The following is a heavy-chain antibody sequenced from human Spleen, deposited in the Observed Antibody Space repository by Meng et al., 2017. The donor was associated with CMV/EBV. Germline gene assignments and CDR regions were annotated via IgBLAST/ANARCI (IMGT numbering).Heavy chain of an antibody. CDR3: AKDVVGIAAAGSLFHMDV. V-gene: IGHV3-43*01. J-gene: IGHJ6*02. CDR2: ISWDGGST. CDR1: GFTFDDYT. D-gene: IGHD6-13*01. Sequence: GGSLRLSCAASGFTFDDYTMHWVRQAPGKGLEWVSLISWDGGSTYYADSVEGRFTISRDNSKNSLYLQMNSLRTEDTALYYCAKDVVGIAAAGSLFHMDVWGQGTTVTVSS.